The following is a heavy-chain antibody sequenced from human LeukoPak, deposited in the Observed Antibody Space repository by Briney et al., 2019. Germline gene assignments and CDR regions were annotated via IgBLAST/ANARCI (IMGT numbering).Heavy chain of an antibody. V-gene: IGHV5-51*01. CDR3: ARQPLVRDCGGDCEFDY. CDR1: GYSFTSYW. J-gene: IGHJ4*02. CDR2: IYPGDSNT. Sequence: GESLKISFKGSGYSFTSYWIGWVRQMPGKGLEWMGIIYPGDSNTRYSPSFQGQVTISADKSISTAYLQWTSLKASDTAIYYCARQPLVRDCGGDCEFDYWGQGTRVSVSS. D-gene: IGHD2-21*02.